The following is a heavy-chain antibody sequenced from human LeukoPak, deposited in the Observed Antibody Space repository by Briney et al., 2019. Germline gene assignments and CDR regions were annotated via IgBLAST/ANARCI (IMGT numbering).Heavy chain of an antibody. J-gene: IGHJ6*02. D-gene: IGHD4-17*01. CDR2: INPSGGST. V-gene: IGHV1-46*01. CDR3: ARDLSGDYGDYEVYYYGMDV. Sequence: ASVKVSCKASGYTFTSYYMHWVRQAPGQGLEWMGIINPSGGSTSYAQKFQGRVTMTRDTSTSTVYMELSSLRSEDTAVYYCARDLSGDYGDYEVYYYGMDVWGQGTTVTVSS. CDR1: GYTFTSYY.